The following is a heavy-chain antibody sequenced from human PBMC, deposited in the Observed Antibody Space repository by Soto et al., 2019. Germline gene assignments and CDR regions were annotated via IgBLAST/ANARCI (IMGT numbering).Heavy chain of an antibody. CDR1: GGTFSSYA. V-gene: IGHV1-69*13. CDR2: IIPIFDTA. Sequence: SVKVSCKASGGTFSSYAISWVRQAPGQGLEWMGGIIPIFDTANYAQRFQGRVTITADESTSTAYMELSSLRSEDTAVYYCARHDCISSSCYYYYYYGMDVWGQGTTVTVSS. CDR3: ARHDCISSSCYYYYYYGMDV. J-gene: IGHJ6*02. D-gene: IGHD2-2*01.